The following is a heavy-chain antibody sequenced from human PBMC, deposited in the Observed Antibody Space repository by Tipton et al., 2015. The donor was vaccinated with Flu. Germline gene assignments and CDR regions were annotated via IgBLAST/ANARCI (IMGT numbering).Heavy chain of an antibody. Sequence: TLSLTCTVSGGSLSSFYWTWIRQPAGKGLEWIGRIYSSGITKYNPSLKSRVTMSVDTSKNQFSLSLSSVTAADTAVYFCARQRSYYDTSGPRGGGFYLDYWGQGALVTVSS. CDR2: IYSSGIT. D-gene: IGHD3-16*01. J-gene: IGHJ4*02. CDR3: ARQRSYYDTSGPRGGGFYLDY. CDR1: GGSLSSFY. V-gene: IGHV4-4*07.